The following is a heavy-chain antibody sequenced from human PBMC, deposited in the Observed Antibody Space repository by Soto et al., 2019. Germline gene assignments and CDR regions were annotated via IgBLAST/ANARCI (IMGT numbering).Heavy chain of an antibody. CDR1: GFDFSNTW. CDR3: AKDWYHTIDS. Sequence: GGSLRLSCATSGFDFSNTWIHWVRQVPGQGLVWVSRINSDGSSIIYADSVKGRFALSRDNAKNTVHLQMSSLRVEDTAVYYCAKDWYHTIDSWGQGIPVTVSS. CDR2: INSDGSSI. D-gene: IGHD1-20*01. V-gene: IGHV3-74*01. J-gene: IGHJ4*02.